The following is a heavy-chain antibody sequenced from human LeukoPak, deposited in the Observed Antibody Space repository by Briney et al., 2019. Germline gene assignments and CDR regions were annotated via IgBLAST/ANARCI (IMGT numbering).Heavy chain of an antibody. D-gene: IGHD4-11*01. V-gene: IGHV4-34*01. J-gene: IGHJ6*03. CDR3: ARGSNYVSDYYFDV. CDR2: VNHEGDS. CDR1: GVSLRGYY. Sequence: SETPSLTCAVYGVSLRGYYWSWIRQSPEKGLEWIGEVNHEGDSIYSPSLKSRLTVSVDMSKNQFSLNLRSVTAADTAVYFCARGSNYVSDYYFDVWGKGTTVIVSS.